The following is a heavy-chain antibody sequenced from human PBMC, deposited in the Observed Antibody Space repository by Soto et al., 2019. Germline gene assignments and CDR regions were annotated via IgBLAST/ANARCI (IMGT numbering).Heavy chain of an antibody. CDR2: IKSKTDGGTT. J-gene: IGHJ6*03. D-gene: IGHD3-10*01. CDR3: TTYSYGSGSYYNAKLDYYYYYMDV. Sequence: GGSLRLSCAASGFTFSNAWMSWVRQAPGKGLEWVGRIKSKTDGGTTDYAAPVKGRFTISRDDSKNTLYLQMNSLKTEDTAVYYCTTYSYGSGSYYNAKLDYYYYYMDVWGKGTTVTVSS. V-gene: IGHV3-15*01. CDR1: GFTFSNAW.